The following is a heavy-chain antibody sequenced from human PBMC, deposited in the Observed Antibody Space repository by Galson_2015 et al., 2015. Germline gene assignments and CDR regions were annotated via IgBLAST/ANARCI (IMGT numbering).Heavy chain of an antibody. CDR2: INIDGSST. V-gene: IGHV3-74*01. J-gene: IGHJ3*01. CDR3: AREKRSRCLEWLPDGFDF. CDR1: GFTFSHHW. D-gene: IGHD3-3*01. Sequence: SLRLSCAASGFTFSHHWMHWVRQAPGKGLVWVSRINIDGSSTTYADSMEGRFTVSRDNARNTLYLQMDTLRPEDTAVYYCAREKRSRCLEWLPDGFDFWGQGTMVTVFS.